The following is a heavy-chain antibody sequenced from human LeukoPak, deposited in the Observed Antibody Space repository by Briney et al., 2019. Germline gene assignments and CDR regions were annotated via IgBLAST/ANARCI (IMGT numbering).Heavy chain of an antibody. CDR1: GFTFSSYS. V-gene: IGHV3-21*01. J-gene: IGHJ4*02. CDR3: ASILDTAIDY. Sequence: PGGSLRLSCAASGFTFSSYSMNWVRQAPGKGLEWVSSISSSSSYIYYADSVKGRFTIPRDNAKNSLYLQMNSLRAEDTAAYYCASILDTAIDYWGQGTLVTVSS. CDR2: ISSSSSYI. D-gene: IGHD5-18*01.